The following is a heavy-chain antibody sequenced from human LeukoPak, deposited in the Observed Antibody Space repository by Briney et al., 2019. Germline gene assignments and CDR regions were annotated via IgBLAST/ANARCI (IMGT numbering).Heavy chain of an antibody. CDR2: MSWNSDNI. V-gene: IGHV3-9*01. D-gene: IGHD2-21*02. J-gene: IGHJ4*02. CDR3: AKDPTADFDY. CDR1: GFTFDDYA. Sequence: PGGSLRLSCAASGFTFDDYAMHWVRQAPGKGLEWVSGMSWNSDNIGYADSVKGRFTISRDNAKNSLYLQMNSLRAEDTAVYYCAKDPTADFDYWGQGTLVTVSS.